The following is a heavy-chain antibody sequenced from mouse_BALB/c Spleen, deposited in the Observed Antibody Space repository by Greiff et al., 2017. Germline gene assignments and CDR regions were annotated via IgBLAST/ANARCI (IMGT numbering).Heavy chain of an antibody. CDR1: GFNIKDTY. V-gene: IGHV14-3*02. CDR3: ARSGAYYYGSSYYAMDY. J-gene: IGHJ4*01. Sequence: EVQLQQSGAELVKPGASVKLSCTASGFNIKDTYMHWVKQRPEQGLEWIGRIDPANGNTKYDPKFQGKATITADTSSNTAYLQLSSLTSEDTAVYYCARSGAYYYGSSYYAMDYWGQVASVAVAS. CDR2: IDPANGNT. D-gene: IGHD1-1*01.